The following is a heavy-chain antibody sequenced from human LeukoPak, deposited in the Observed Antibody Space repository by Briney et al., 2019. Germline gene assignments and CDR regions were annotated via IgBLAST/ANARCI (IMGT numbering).Heavy chain of an antibody. V-gene: IGHV4-39*07. CDR1: SGSISTSNYY. CDR2: IFYSGST. Sequence: PSDTLSLTCTVSSGSISTSNYYWSWVRQPPGKALEWIGNIFYSGSTYYSPSLKSRVTISVDKSKNQFSLKLSSVTAADTAVYYCASQADSSGWYVGPGGAFDIWGQGTMVTVSS. CDR3: ASQADSSGWYVGPGGAFDI. J-gene: IGHJ3*02. D-gene: IGHD6-19*01.